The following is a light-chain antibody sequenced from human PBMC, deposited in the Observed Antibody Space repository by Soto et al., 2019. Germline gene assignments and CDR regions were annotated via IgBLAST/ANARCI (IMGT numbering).Light chain of an antibody. V-gene: IGKV3-20*01. CDR3: QQYGSSPEYT. J-gene: IGKJ2*01. CDR1: QSVSSSY. Sequence: EIVLTQSPGTLSLSPGERATLSCRASQSVSSSYLAWYQQKPGQAPRLLIYGASSRAPGIPDRFSGSGSGTDFTLTSSRLEPEDFAVYYCQQYGSSPEYTFGQGTKLEIK. CDR2: GAS.